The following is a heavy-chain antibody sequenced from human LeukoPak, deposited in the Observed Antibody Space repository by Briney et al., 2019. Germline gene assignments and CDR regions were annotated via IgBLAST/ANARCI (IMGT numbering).Heavy chain of an antibody. Sequence: PSETLSLTCTVSGTFVSGFYWTWIRQPPGKGLKWIGFIYSTGTTSYNSSLQSRVTISVDTSKNQFSLKLKSVIAADTAIYYCAGRWRGTLDYWGRGTLVAVSS. CDR1: GTFVSGFY. D-gene: IGHD5-24*01. J-gene: IGHJ4*02. CDR3: AGRWRGTLDY. CDR2: IYSTGTT. V-gene: IGHV4-4*09.